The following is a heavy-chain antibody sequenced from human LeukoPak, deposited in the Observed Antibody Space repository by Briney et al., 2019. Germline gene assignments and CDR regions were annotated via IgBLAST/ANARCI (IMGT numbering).Heavy chain of an antibody. V-gene: IGHV4-39*01. CDR2: IYYSGST. Sequence: PSETLSLTCTVSGGSISSSSYYWGWIRQPPGKGLEWIGSIYYSGSTYYNPSLKSRVTISVDTSKNQFSLKLSSVTAADTAVYYCARLFTYSSGWTTWGAFDIWGQGTMVTVSS. CDR1: GGSISSSSYY. D-gene: IGHD6-19*01. J-gene: IGHJ3*02. CDR3: ARLFTYSSGWTTWGAFDI.